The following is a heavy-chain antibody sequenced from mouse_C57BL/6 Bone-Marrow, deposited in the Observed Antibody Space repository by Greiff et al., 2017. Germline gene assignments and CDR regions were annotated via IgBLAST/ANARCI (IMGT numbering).Heavy chain of an antibody. CDR3: ARAEWPYFDY. CDR1: GYTFTSST. CDR2: INPSSGST. D-gene: IGHD1-3*01. V-gene: IGHV1-4*01. Sequence: QVQLQQSGAELARPGASVKMSCKASGYTFTSSTMHWVKQRPGQGLEWIGYINPSSGSTKYNQKFKDKATLTADKSSSTAYMQLSSLTSEDSAVYYCARAEWPYFDYWGQGTTLTVSS. J-gene: IGHJ2*01.